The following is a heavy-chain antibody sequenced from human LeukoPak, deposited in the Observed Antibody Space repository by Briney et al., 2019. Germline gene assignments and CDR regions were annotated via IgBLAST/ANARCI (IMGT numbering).Heavy chain of an antibody. V-gene: IGHV3-30*04. J-gene: IGHJ5*02. Sequence: PGRSLRLSCAASGFTFSSYAMHWVRQAPGKGPEWVAVISYDGSNKYYADSVKGRFTISRDNSKNTLYLQMNSLRAEDTAVYYCAREYSSSSLANWFDPWGQGTLVTVSS. CDR1: GFTFSSYA. CDR3: AREYSSSSLANWFDP. D-gene: IGHD6-6*01. CDR2: ISYDGSNK.